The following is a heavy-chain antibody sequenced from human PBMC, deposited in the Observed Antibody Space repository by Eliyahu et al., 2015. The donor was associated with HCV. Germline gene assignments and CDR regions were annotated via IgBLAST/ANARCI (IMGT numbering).Heavy chain of an antibody. D-gene: IGHD5-18*01. CDR3: AGGYSYGYVYYYYGMDV. J-gene: IGHJ6*02. V-gene: IGHV1-2*02. CDR2: VNPNSGGT. CDR1: GYSFTGYY. Sequence: QVQLVQSGAEVKKPGASVKVSCKASGYSFTGYYIHWVRQAPGRGLEWMGWVNPNSGGTTYAQKIQGRVTMTRDTSISTAYMELSRLRSDDTAVYYCAGGYSYGYVYYYYGMDVWGQGTTVTVSS.